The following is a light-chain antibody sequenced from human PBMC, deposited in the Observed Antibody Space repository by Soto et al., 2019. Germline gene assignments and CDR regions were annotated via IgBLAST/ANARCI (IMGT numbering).Light chain of an antibody. Sequence: QSALTQPPSASGSPGQSVTISCTGSSSDVGGYNYVSWYRQHPGKAPQLIIYGVNKRPSGVPDRFSGSKSGNTASLTVSGLQAEDEADYYCNSYGGTHNYVVFGAGTKVTVL. CDR3: NSYGGTHNYVV. V-gene: IGLV2-8*01. CDR1: SSDVGGYNY. J-gene: IGLJ2*01. CDR2: GVN.